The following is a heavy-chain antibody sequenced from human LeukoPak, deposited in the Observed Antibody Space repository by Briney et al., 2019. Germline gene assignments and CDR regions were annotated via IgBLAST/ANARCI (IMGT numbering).Heavy chain of an antibody. CDR2: IYHNGST. CDR3: ARVAPPHIVVVPAAIIAYYFDY. CDR1: GYSISSGYY. Sequence: ASETLSLTCSVSGYSISSGYYWGWIRQPPGKGLEWIGSIYHNGSTYYNPSLKSRVTISVDTSKNQFSLKLSSVTAADTAVYYCARVAPPHIVVVPAAIIAYYFDYWGQGTLVTVSS. J-gene: IGHJ4*02. D-gene: IGHD2-2*02. V-gene: IGHV4-38-2*02.